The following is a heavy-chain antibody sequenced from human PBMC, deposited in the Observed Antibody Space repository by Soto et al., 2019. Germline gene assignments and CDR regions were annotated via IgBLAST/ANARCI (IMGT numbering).Heavy chain of an antibody. D-gene: IGHD2-15*01. CDR3: TTESPGYCSGGSCYAIDY. CDR1: GFTFSNAW. CDR2: IKSKTDGGTT. V-gene: IGHV3-15*01. J-gene: IGHJ4*02. Sequence: EVQLVESGGGLVKPGGSLRLSCAASGFTFSNAWMSWVRQAPGKGLEWVGRIKSKTDGGTTDYAAPVKGRFTISRDDSKNTLYLQINSLKSEDTAVYYCTTESPGYCSGGSCYAIDYWDQGTLFTVSS.